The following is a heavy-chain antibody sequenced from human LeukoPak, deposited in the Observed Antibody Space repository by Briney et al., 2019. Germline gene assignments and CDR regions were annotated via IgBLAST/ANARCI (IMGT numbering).Heavy chain of an antibody. CDR2: INHSGST. CDR3: ARDVNYYGSGSYYNALTD. J-gene: IGHJ4*02. V-gene: IGHV4-34*01. Sequence: PSETLSLTCAVYGGSFSGYYWSWIRQPPGKGLEWIGEINHSGSTNYNPSLKSRVTISVDTSKNQFSLQLNSVTPEDTAVYYCARDVNYYGSGSYYNALTDWGQGTLVTVSS. D-gene: IGHD3-10*01. CDR1: GGSFSGYY.